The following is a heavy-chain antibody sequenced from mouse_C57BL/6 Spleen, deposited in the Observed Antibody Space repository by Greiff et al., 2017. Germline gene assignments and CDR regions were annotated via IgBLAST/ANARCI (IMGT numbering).Heavy chain of an antibody. CDR3: ARDEGLRRFAD. CDR1: GYSITSGYY. D-gene: IGHD2-2*01. J-gene: IGHJ3*01. CDR2: ISYDGSN. V-gene: IGHV3-6*01. Sequence: EVKLQESGPGLVKPSQSLSLTCSVTGYSITSGYYWNWIRQFPGNKLEWMGYISYDGSNNYNPSLKNRISITRDTSKNQFFLKLNSVTTEDTATYYCARDEGLRRFADWGQGTLVTVSA.